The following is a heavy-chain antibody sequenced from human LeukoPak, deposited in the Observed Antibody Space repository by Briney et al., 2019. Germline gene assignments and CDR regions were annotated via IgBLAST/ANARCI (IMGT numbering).Heavy chain of an antibody. Sequence: GGSLRLSCAASGFTFSSYGMHWVRQAPGKGLEWVAFIRYDGSNKYYADSVKGRFTISRDNAKNSLYLQMNSLRAEDTAVYYCARDLGSDYWGQGTLVTVSS. CDR1: GFTFSSYG. V-gene: IGHV3-30*02. D-gene: IGHD3-16*01. CDR2: IRYDGSNK. CDR3: ARDLGSDY. J-gene: IGHJ4*02.